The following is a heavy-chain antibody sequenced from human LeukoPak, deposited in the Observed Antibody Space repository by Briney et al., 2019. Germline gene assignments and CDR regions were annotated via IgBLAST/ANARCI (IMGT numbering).Heavy chain of an antibody. CDR2: IYYSGST. V-gene: IGHV4-59*08. J-gene: IGHJ4*02. CDR3: ARGGGPLGYCSGGSCPDY. Sequence: SETLSLTCTVSGGSISSYYWSWIRQPPGKGLEWIGYIYYSGSTNYNPSLKSRVTISVDTSKNQFSLKLSSVTAADTAVYYCARGGGPLGYCSGGSCPDYWGQGTLVTVSS. CDR1: GGSISSYY. D-gene: IGHD2-15*01.